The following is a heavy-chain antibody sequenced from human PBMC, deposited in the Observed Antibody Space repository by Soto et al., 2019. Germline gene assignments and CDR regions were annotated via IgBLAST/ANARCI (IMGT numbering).Heavy chain of an antibody. Sequence: SETLSLTCTVSGGSISSSSYYWGWIRQPPGKGLEWIGSIYYSGSTYYNPSLKSRVTISVDTSKNQFSLKLSSVTAADTAVYYYARHVLIAAAAFDYWGQGTLVTVSS. D-gene: IGHD6-13*01. CDR3: ARHVLIAAAAFDY. V-gene: IGHV4-39*01. CDR1: GGSISSSSYY. J-gene: IGHJ4*02. CDR2: IYYSGST.